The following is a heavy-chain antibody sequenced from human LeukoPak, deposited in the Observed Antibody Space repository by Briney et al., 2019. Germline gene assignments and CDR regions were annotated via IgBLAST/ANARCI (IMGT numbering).Heavy chain of an antibody. CDR1: GGSISSGAFY. V-gene: IGHV4-31*03. CDR2: IYYSGST. D-gene: IGHD1-26*01. CDR3: AKDQRWESPHYLDS. J-gene: IGHJ4*02. Sequence: SETLSLTCTVSGGSISSGAFYWSWIRQHPGKGLEWIGYIYYSGSTYYNPSLKSRVTISVDTSKNQFSLKLSSVTAADTAVYYCAKDQRWESPHYLDSWGQGTLVTVSS.